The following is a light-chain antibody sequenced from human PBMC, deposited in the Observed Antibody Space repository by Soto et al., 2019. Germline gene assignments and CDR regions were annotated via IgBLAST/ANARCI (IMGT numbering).Light chain of an antibody. J-gene: IGKJ1*01. V-gene: IGKV3-15*01. Sequence: EILMTQSPATLSVSPGERATLSCRASQSVDSNLAWYQQKPGPPPRLLIYGASTRATGISARFSGSGSGTEFTLTISSLPSDDFGVYYCQQYNNWWTFGQGTKVDIK. CDR2: GAS. CDR1: QSVDSN. CDR3: QQYNNWWT.